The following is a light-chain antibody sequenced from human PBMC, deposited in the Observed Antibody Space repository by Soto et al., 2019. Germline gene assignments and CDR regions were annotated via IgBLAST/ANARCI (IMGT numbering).Light chain of an antibody. CDR1: QSVSSYC. Sequence: EIVLTQSPGTLSLSPGERATLSCRASQSVSSYCLAWCQQRPGQAPRLLIYGASVRATGIPDRFSGSGSGTDFTLTISRLEPEDFAVYFCHQFTAPPYTFGQGTQVEIK. V-gene: IGKV3-20*01. J-gene: IGKJ2*01. CDR3: HQFTAPPYT. CDR2: GAS.